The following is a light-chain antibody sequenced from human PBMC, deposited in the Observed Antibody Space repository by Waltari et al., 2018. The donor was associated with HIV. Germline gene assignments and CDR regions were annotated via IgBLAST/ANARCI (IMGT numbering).Light chain of an antibody. J-gene: IGKJ1*01. Sequence: EIVMTQSPATLSVSPGERATLSCRASQSVGSNLAWYQQKPGQAPRLLIYGASTRVTGIPARFSGSWSGTEFTLTISSLQSEDFAVYYCQQYNKWPPWTFGQGTKVEIK. CDR1: QSVGSN. V-gene: IGKV3-15*01. CDR3: QQYNKWPPWT. CDR2: GAS.